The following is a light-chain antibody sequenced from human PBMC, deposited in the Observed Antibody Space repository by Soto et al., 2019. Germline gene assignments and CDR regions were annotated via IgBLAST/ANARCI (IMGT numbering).Light chain of an antibody. V-gene: IGKV1-33*01. CDR1: QGIGNY. CDR2: EAS. Sequence: DIQMTQSPSSLSASVGDRVTITCQASQGIGNYLTWSQQKPGKAPKLLIYEASNLETGVPSRFSGSGSWTDFTFTIHSLQPEDIATYYCPQYDDLPFTFGGGTKVEIK. J-gene: IGKJ4*01. CDR3: PQYDDLPFT.